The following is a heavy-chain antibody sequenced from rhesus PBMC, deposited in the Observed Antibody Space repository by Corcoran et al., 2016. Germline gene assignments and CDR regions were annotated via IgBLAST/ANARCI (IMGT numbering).Heavy chain of an antibody. J-gene: IGHJ6*01. CDR2: ISYRGSS. V-gene: IGHV4-122*02. Sequence: QVQLQESGPGLVKPSETLSLTCAVSGYSISSGYGWSGIRQPPGKGLEWMGYISYRGSSSYTPSSESRVTISLDTSKNQFSLKLSSVTAADTAVYYCARKRGYCSGGVCYGDLDSWGQGVVVTVSS. D-gene: IGHD2-8*01. CDR3: ARKRGYCSGGVCYGDLDS. CDR1: GYSISSGYG.